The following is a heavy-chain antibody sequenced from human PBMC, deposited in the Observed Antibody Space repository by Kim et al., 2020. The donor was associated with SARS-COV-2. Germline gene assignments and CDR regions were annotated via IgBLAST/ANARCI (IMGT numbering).Heavy chain of an antibody. CDR1: GYTFTSYA. D-gene: IGHD3-10*01. Sequence: ASVKVSCKASGYTFTSYAMHWVRQAPGQRLEWMGWINAGNGNTKYSQKFQGRVTITRDTSASTAYMELSSLRSEDTAVYYCARDAGYYYGSGTLIMRDSPSFDPWGQGTLVTVSS. V-gene: IGHV1-3*01. CDR2: INAGNGNT. J-gene: IGHJ5*02. CDR3: ARDAGYYYGSGTLIMRDSPSFDP.